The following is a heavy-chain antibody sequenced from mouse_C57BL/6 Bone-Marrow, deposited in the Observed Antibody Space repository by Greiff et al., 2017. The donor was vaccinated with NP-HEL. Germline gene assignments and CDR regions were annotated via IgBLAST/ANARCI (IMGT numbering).Heavy chain of an antibody. CDR2: IYPGDGDT. J-gene: IGHJ4*01. CDR1: GYAFSSSW. Sequence: VQLQQSGPELVKPGASVKISCKASGYAFSSSWMNWVKQRPGKGLEWIGRIYPGDGDTNYNGKFKGKATLTADKSSSTAYMQLSSLTSEDSAVYFCASPTPYAMDYWGQGTSVTVSS. V-gene: IGHV1-82*01. D-gene: IGHD2-10*01. CDR3: ASPTPYAMDY.